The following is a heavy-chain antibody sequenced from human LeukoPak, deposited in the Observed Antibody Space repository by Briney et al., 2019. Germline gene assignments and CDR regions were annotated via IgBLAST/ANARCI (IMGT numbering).Heavy chain of an antibody. J-gene: IGHJ5*01. D-gene: IGHD1-26*01. CDR2: VYTNERT. Sequence: PSETLSLTCTVSGDSLTNFYWSWIRQPAGEGLEWIGRVYTNERTKYNPSLKSRLTMSVDTSSNQVFLRLTSVSAADTAVYYCARDVGFPARFDSWGQGILVTVSS. CDR3: ARDVGFPARFDS. CDR1: GDSLTNFY. V-gene: IGHV4-4*07.